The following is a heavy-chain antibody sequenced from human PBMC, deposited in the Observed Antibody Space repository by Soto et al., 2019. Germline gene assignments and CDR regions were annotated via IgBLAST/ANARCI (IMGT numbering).Heavy chain of an antibody. CDR1: GGSISSGGYY. CDR3: ARVGVVPAAMGYYYYGMDV. CDR2: IYYSGST. V-gene: IGHV4-31*03. J-gene: IGHJ6*02. Sequence: QVQLQESGPGLVKPSQTLSLTCTVSGGSISSGGYYWSWIRQHPGKGLEWIGYIYYSGSTYYNPSLNSRVTISVDTSKNQFSLKLSSVTAADTAVYYCARVGVVPAAMGYYYYGMDVWGQGTTVTVSS. D-gene: IGHD2-2*01.